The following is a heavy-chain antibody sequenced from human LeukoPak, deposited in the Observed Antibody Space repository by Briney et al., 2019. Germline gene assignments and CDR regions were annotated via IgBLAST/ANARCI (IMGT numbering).Heavy chain of an antibody. Sequence: SETLSLTCAVSGVSVDAYQWNWIRQPPGKGLEWIGYVYYTGYTNYKPSLQGRVAISIDTSNNQFSLKLTSVTPADTATYYCARGGEFDGFDIWGQGRAVTVSS. CDR2: VYYTGYT. V-gene: IGHV4-59*02. J-gene: IGHJ3*02. CDR1: GVSVDAYQ. CDR3: ARGGEFDGFDI. D-gene: IGHD3-10*01.